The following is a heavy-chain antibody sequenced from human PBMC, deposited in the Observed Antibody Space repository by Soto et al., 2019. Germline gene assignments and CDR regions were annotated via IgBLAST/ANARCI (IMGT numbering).Heavy chain of an antibody. CDR1: GFTFSTYV. CDR2: ISGSVAIT. CDR3: GTPGGNGYNHALDY. D-gene: IGHD5-12*01. V-gene: IGHV3-23*01. J-gene: IGHJ4*02. Sequence: EVQLLESGGGLVQRGGSLRLTCTVSGFTFSTYVMTWVRQAPGKGLEWVSGISGSVAITYYADSVKGRFTISRDNSKNTLYLQMNSLRAEDTAVYFCGTPGGNGYNHALDYWGQGTLVTVSS.